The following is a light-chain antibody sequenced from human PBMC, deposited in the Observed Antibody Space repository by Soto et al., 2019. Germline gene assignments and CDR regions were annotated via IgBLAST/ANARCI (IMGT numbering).Light chain of an antibody. J-gene: IGKJ3*01. CDR1: QSVSSY. V-gene: IGKV3-11*01. CDR2: DAS. CDR3: QQRSNWPLT. Sequence: EIVLTQSPATLSLSPGERDTLSCRASQSVSSYLAWYQQKPGQAPRLLIYDASNSATGIPARFSGSGSGTDFTLTISSLEPEDFAVYYCQQRSNWPLTFGPGTKVDIK.